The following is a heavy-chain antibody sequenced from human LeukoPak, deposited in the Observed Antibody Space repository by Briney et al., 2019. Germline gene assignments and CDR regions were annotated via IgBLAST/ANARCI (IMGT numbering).Heavy chain of an antibody. CDR2: INFSGST. Sequence: SETLSLTCTVSGGSISTYYWSWIRQPPGKGLEWIGYINFSGSTNYNPSLKSRVTISVDTSKNQFSLNLSSVTAADTALYYCARFEVVAGSFWFDPRGQGTLVTVSS. V-gene: IGHV4-59*01. CDR1: GGSISTYY. D-gene: IGHD6-19*01. CDR3: ARFEVVAGSFWFDP. J-gene: IGHJ5*02.